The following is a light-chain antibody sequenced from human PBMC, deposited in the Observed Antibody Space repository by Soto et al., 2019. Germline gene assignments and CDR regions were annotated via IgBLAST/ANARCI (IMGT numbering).Light chain of an antibody. CDR3: QHYNTYST. CDR2: DAS. CDR1: QGIRND. V-gene: IGKV1-17*01. Sequence: DIQMTQSPSSLSASVADRVTITCRASQGIRNDLGWYKQKPGKAPNPLIYDASSLKSGVPARFSVSGSGTESTLPIRSLQPDEFATYDCQHYNTYSTFGQGTRLEIK. J-gene: IGKJ5*01.